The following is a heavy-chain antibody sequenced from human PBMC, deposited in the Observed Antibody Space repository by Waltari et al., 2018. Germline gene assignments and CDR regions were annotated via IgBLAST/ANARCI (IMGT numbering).Heavy chain of an antibody. CDR3: AKAAVMVQDNDAFDI. D-gene: IGHD3-10*01. J-gene: IGHJ3*02. Sequence: EVQLLESGGGLVQPGGSLRLSCAAPGFTFSSYALSWVRQAPGKGLEWVPAIRGSGGSTYDADSVKGRFTISRDNSKNTLYLQMNSLRAEDTAVYYCAKAAVMVQDNDAFDIWGQGTMVTVSS. V-gene: IGHV3-23*01. CDR2: IRGSGGST. CDR1: GFTFSSYA.